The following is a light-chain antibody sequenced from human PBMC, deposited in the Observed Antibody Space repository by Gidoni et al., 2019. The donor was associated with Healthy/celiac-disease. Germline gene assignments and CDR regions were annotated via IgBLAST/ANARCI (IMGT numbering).Light chain of an antibody. V-gene: IGKV3-11*01. J-gene: IGKJ2*02. Sequence: LTQSPATLLLPPGERASLPCRASQSVSSYLAWYQQKPGQAPRLLIYDASNRATGIPARFSGSGSGADFTLTISSLEPEDFAVYYCQQRSNWPGTFGQGTKLEIK. CDR1: QSVSSY. CDR3: QQRSNWPGT. CDR2: DAS.